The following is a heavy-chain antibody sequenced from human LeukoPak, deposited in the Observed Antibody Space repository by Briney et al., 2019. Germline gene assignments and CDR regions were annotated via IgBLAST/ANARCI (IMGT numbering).Heavy chain of an antibody. CDR2: IYYSGST. CDR1: GGSMSSYY. D-gene: IGHD6-19*01. V-gene: IGHV4-59*01. Sequence: PSETLSLTCTVSGGSMSSYYWSWIRQPPGKGLEWVGNIYYSGSTDYNPSLKSRVTMSVDTSRNQFSLKLTSVTAADTAVYYRARGDYSTAWKTDYWGQGTLVTVSS. CDR3: ARGDYSTAWKTDY. J-gene: IGHJ4*02.